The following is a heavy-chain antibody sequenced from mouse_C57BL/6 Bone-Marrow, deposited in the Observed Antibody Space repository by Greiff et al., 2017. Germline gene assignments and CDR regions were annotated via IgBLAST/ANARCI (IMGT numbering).Heavy chain of an antibody. V-gene: IGHV14-3*01. J-gene: IGHJ3*01. CDR2: IDPANGNT. CDR1: GFNIKNTY. D-gene: IGHD1-1*01. Sequence: VQLKESVAELVRPGASVKLSCTASGFNIKNTYMHWVKQRPEQGLEWIGRIDPANGNTKYDPKFQGKATITADTSSNTAYMQLSSLTSEDTAIYYCASPYYYGSSPFAYWGQGTLVTVSA. CDR3: ASPYYYGSSPFAY.